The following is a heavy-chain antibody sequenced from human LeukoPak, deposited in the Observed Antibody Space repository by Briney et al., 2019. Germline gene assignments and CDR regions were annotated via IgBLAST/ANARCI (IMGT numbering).Heavy chain of an antibody. Sequence: ASVKVSCKASGYTFTGYYMHWVRQAPGQGLEWMGWINPNSGGTNYAQKFQGRVTMTRDTSISTAYMELSRLRSDDTAVYYRASNAVGIAVAGEYYFDYWGQGTLVTVSS. D-gene: IGHD6-19*01. CDR3: ASNAVGIAVAGEYYFDY. J-gene: IGHJ4*02. CDR1: GYTFTGYY. V-gene: IGHV1-2*02. CDR2: INPNSGGT.